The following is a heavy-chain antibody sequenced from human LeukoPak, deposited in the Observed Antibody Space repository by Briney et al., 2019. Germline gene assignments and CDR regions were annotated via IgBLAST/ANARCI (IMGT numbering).Heavy chain of an antibody. Sequence: GGSLTLPCPASGFTFSSYGMHWVRQAPGKGLEWVAFIRYDGTNKYYADPATCRSTIPSANTKKTLHLQMNSLTSEPTAVYYFSKDRAPFRGSHDAFHIWGEGTMVTVSS. CDR2: IRYDGTNK. CDR1: GFTFSSYG. D-gene: IGHD1-26*01. V-gene: IGHV3-30*02. J-gene: IGHJ3*02. CDR3: SKDRAPFRGSHDAFHI.